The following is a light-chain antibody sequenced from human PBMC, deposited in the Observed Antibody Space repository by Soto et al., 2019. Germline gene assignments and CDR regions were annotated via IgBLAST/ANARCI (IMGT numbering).Light chain of an antibody. CDR2: EGS. CDR3: CSYAGSSTLV. CDR1: SSDVVSYNL. J-gene: IGLJ1*01. V-gene: IGLV2-23*01. Sequence: QSALTQPASVSGSPGQSITISCTGTSSDVVSYNLVSWYQQHPGKAPKLMIYEGSKRPSGVSNRFSVSKSGNTASLTISGLQAEDEADYYCCSYAGSSTLVFGTGTKPTVL.